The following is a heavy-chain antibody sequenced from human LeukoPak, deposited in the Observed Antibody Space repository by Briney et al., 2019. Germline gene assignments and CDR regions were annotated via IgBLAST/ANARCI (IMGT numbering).Heavy chain of an antibody. CDR3: ARAINSGADWFDP. D-gene: IGHD4-23*01. Sequence: SETLSLTCTVSGGSISSSSYYWGWIRQPPGKGLEWIGSIYYSGSTYYNPSLKSRVTISVDTSKNQFSLKLSSVTAADTAVYCCARAINSGADWFDPWGQGTLVTVSS. CDR2: IYYSGST. CDR1: GGSISSSSYY. J-gene: IGHJ5*02. V-gene: IGHV4-39*01.